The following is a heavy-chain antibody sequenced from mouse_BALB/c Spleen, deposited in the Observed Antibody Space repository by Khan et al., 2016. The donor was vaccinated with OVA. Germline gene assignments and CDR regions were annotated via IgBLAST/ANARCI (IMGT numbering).Heavy chain of an antibody. Sequence: EVQLVESGPGLVKPSQSLSLTCTVTGYSITSGYGWNWIRQFPGNKLEWMGYISYSGSTNYNPSLKSRISITRDTSKNQFCLQLNSVTTEDTATYYCARTGRIKYWGQGTTLTVSS. J-gene: IGHJ2*01. CDR1: GYSITSGYG. V-gene: IGHV3-2*02. CDR2: ISYSGST. D-gene: IGHD1-1*01. CDR3: ARTGRIKY.